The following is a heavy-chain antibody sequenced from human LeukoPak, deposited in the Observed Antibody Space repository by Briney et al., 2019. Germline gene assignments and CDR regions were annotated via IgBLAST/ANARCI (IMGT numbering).Heavy chain of an antibody. D-gene: IGHD6-19*01. CDR3: ALNRGSGWYFHY. J-gene: IGHJ4*02. V-gene: IGHV4-4*02. CDR2: IYHSGSS. CDR1: GDSVTSTNW. Sequence: SETLSLTCAVSGDSVTSTNWWSWVRQPPGKGLEWIGEIYHSGSSTYNPSLNSRVTISLDMSKNQFSLKLTSVTAADTAVYYCALNRGSGWYFHYWGQGTLVTVSS.